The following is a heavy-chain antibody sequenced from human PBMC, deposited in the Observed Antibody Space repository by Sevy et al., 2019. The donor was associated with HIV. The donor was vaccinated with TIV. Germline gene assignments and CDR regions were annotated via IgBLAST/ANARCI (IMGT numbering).Heavy chain of an antibody. CDR2: IYYSGST. V-gene: IGHV4-59*01. J-gene: IGHJ4*02. CDR1: GGSIRTFY. D-gene: IGHD6-13*01. Sequence: SEILSLTCTVSGGSIRTFYWSWIRQPPGKGLEWIGYIYYSGSTNYNPSLKSRVTISVDTSKNQFSLKLSSVTAADTAVYYCARVPRTRSIAAAALYYFDYWGQGTLVTVSS. CDR3: ARVPRTRSIAAAALYYFDY.